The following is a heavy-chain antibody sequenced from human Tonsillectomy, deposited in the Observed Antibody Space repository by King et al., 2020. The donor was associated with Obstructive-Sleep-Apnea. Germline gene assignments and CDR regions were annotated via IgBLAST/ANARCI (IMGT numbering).Heavy chain of an antibody. D-gene: IGHD5-12*01. CDR2: IKSKTDGGTT. CDR3: TTEISGYDELNYYNYFGMDV. CDR1: GLTLSNAW. V-gene: IGHV3-15*01. Sequence: DVQLVESGGGLVKPGGSLRLSCAVSGLTLSNAWMSWVRQGPGKGLEWVGHIKSKTDGGTTDYAAPVKGRFTISRDGSENTLYLQMNILKTEDTAVYYCTTEISGYDELNYYNYFGMDVWGQGTTVTVSS. J-gene: IGHJ6*02.